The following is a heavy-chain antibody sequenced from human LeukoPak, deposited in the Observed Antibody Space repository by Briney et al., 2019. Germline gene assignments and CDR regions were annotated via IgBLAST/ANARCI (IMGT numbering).Heavy chain of an antibody. V-gene: IGHV1-24*01. CDR3: ATDSTEWEL. CDR2: FDPEDGET. J-gene: IGHJ4*02. Sequence: ASVKVSCKVSGYTLTELSMHWVRQAPGKGLEWMGGFDPEDGETIYAQKSQGRVTMTEDTSTHTAYMHLSSLRSEDTAVYYCATDSTEWELWGQGTLVTVSS. D-gene: IGHD1-26*01. CDR1: GYTLTELS.